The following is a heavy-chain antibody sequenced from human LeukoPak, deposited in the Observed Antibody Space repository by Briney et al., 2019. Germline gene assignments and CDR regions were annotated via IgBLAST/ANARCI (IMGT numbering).Heavy chain of an antibody. Sequence: GGSLRLSCAASGFTFSSYGMSWVRQAPGKGLEWVSAISGRGGSTYYADSVKGRFTISRDNSKNTLYLQMNSLRAEDTAVYYCAKDQAKLLLWFGELLYGSQTYDAFDIWGQGTMVTVSS. D-gene: IGHD3-10*01. CDR3: AKDQAKLLLWFGELLYGSQTYDAFDI. J-gene: IGHJ3*02. CDR1: GFTFSSYG. CDR2: ISGRGGST. V-gene: IGHV3-23*01.